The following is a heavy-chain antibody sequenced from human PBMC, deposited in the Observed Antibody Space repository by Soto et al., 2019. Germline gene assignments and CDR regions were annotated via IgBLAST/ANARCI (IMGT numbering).Heavy chain of an antibody. D-gene: IGHD5-12*01. CDR2: IYTGGTT. CDR3: HGYGY. J-gene: IGHJ4*02. V-gene: IGHV3-53*01. CDR1: GFTVSSSNY. Sequence: EVQLVESGGGLIQPGGSLRLSCVVSGFTVSSSNYMSWVRQAPGKGLEWVSVIYTGGTTYYADSVKGRFTISRDNSKNPLYLQMTSLRAEDTAVYYCHGYGYWGQGTLVTVSS.